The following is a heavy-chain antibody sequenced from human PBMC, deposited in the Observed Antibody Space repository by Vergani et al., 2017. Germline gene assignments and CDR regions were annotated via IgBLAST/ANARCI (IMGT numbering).Heavy chain of an antibody. CDR1: GFTFDDYA. Sequence: EVQLVESGGGLVQPGRSLRLSCAASGFTFDDYAMHWVRQAPGKGLEWVSGISWNSGSIGYADSVKGRFTISRDNAKNSLYLQMNSLRAEDTAVYYCAREVTQDAFDIWGQGTMVTVSS. V-gene: IGHV3-9*01. CDR2: ISWNSGSI. J-gene: IGHJ3*02. CDR3: AREVTQDAFDI.